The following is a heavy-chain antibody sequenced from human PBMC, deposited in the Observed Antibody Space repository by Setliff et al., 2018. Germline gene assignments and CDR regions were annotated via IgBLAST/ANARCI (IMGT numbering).Heavy chain of an antibody. J-gene: IGHJ4*02. D-gene: IGHD6-13*01. V-gene: IGHV4-39*07. CDR1: GGSISSSSYY. Sequence: SETPSLTCTVSGGSISSSSYYWGWIRQPPGKGLEWIGSIYYSGSTYYNPSLKSRVTISVDTSKNQFSLKLSSVTAADTAVYYCARSASDWAAAGEFDYWGQGTLVTVSS. CDR3: ARSASDWAAAGEFDY. CDR2: IYYSGST.